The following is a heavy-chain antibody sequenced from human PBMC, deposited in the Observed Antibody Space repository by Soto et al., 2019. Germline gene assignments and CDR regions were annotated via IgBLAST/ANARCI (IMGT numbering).Heavy chain of an antibody. V-gene: IGHV4-34*01. CDR2: INHSGST. Sequence: PSETLSLTCAVYGGSFSGYYWSWIRQPPWKGLEWIGEINHSGSTNYNPSLKSRVTISVDTSKNQFSLKLSSVTAADTAVYYCARGSSQGDYVWGSFRYYYYYGMDVWGQGTTVTVSS. CDR1: GGSFSGYY. D-gene: IGHD3-16*01. J-gene: IGHJ6*01. CDR3: ARGSSQGDYVWGSFRYYYYYGMDV.